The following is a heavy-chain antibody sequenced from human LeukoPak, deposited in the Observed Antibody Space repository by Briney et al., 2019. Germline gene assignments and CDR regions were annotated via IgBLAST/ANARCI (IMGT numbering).Heavy chain of an antibody. CDR1: GYSISSGYY. CDR2: IYHSGST. CDR3: ASEGRESTFDY. V-gene: IGHV4-38-2*01. D-gene: IGHD3-10*01. J-gene: IGHJ4*02. Sequence: SETLSLTCGVSGYSISSGYYWGWIRQPPGKGLEWIGSIYHSGSTYYNPSLKSRVTISVDTSKNQFSLKLSSVTAADTAVYYCASEGRESTFDYWGQGTLVTVSS.